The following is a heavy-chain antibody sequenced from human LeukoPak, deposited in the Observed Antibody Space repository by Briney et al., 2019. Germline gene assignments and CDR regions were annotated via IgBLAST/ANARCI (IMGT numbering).Heavy chain of an antibody. CDR2: ISSSSSYI. J-gene: IGHJ4*02. Sequence: GGSLRLSCAASGFTFSSYSMNWVRQAPGKGLEWVSSISSSSSYIYYADSVKGRVTISRDNAKNSLYLQMNSLRAEDTAVYYCARDYDFWSGYADYWGQGTLVTASS. CDR1: GFTFSSYS. D-gene: IGHD3-3*01. V-gene: IGHV3-21*01. CDR3: ARDYDFWSGYADY.